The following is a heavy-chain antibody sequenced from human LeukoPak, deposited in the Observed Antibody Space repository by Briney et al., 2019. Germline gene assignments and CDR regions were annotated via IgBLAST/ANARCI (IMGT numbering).Heavy chain of an antibody. CDR2: IYHSGST. J-gene: IGHJ4*02. CDR1: GYSISSGYY. V-gene: IGHV4-38-2*01. Sequence: SETLSLTCAVSGYSISSGYYWGWIRQPPGKGLEWIGIIYHSGSTYYNPSLKSRVTISVDTSKNQFSLRVTSVTAADTAVYYCARHFTNYYGSGSYYSFDYWGQGTLVTVSS. D-gene: IGHD3-10*01. CDR3: ARHFTNYYGSGSYYSFDY.